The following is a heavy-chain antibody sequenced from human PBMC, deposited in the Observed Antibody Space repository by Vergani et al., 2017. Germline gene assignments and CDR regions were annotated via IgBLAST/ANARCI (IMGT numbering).Heavy chain of an antibody. V-gene: IGHV4-39*01. D-gene: IGHD6-19*01. CDR3: TRHGRSGWAGYFQH. J-gene: IGHJ1*01. Sequence: QLQLQESGPGLVKPSETLSLTCTVSGVSIGSNSYYWGWLRQPPGKGLEWIGTIYYTGTTYYNDAHKSRLTISVDTSKNQFSLNPTSVTAADTAVYYCTRHGRSGWAGYFQHWVQGALVTASS. CDR2: IYYTGTT. CDR1: GVSIGSNSYY.